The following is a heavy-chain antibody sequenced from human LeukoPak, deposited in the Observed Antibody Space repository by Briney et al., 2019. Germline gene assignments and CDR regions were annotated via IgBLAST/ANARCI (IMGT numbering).Heavy chain of an antibody. CDR1: GGSINSYY. J-gene: IGHJ5*02. CDR3: VRGFTLFDP. V-gene: IGHV4-59*01. Sequence: SETLSLTCSVSGGSINSYYWSWIRQPPGKGLEWIGQIYYSGSTNYNPSLKSRVTISVDTSKNQFSLNLSSVTAADTALYYCVRGFTLFDPWGQGTLVTVSS. CDR2: IYYSGST. D-gene: IGHD2/OR15-2a*01.